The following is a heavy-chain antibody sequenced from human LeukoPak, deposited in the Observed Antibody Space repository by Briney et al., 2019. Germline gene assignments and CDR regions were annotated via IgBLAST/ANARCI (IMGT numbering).Heavy chain of an antibody. D-gene: IGHD4-17*01. V-gene: IGHV1-2*02. J-gene: IGHJ4*02. CDR3: AKGYGDYVYFDY. CDR1: GYTFTSYY. Sequence: ASVKVSCKASGYTFTSYYMHWVRQAPGQGLEWMGWINPNSGGTNYAQKFQGRVTMTRDTSISTAYMELSRPRSDDTAVYYCAKGYGDYVYFDYWGQGTLVTVSS. CDR2: INPNSGGT.